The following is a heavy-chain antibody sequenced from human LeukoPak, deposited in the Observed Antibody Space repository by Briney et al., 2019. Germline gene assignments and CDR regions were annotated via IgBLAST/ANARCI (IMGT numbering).Heavy chain of an antibody. D-gene: IGHD4-11*01. J-gene: IGHJ6*02. Sequence: SETLSLTCTVSGGPISSYYWSWIRQPPGKGLEWIGYIYYSGSANYNPSLKSRVTISVDMSKNQFSLKLSSVTAADTAVYYCAREASNYYYYGMDVWGQGTTVTVSS. V-gene: IGHV4-59*01. CDR3: AREASNYYYYGMDV. CDR2: IYYSGSA. CDR1: GGPISSYY.